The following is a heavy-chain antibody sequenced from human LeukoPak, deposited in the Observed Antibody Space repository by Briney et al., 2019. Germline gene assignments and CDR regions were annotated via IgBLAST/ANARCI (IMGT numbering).Heavy chain of an antibody. V-gene: IGHV3-20*04. D-gene: IGHD3-9*01. Sequence: GGSLRLSCAASGFTFDDYGMSWVRQAPGKGLEWVSGINWNGDNTNYADFLKGRFTISRDNAKNSLYLQMNSLRAEDTALYYCARGSTHYDVLTGYHYYFDYWGQGTLVTVSS. CDR2: INWNGDNT. J-gene: IGHJ4*02. CDR1: GFTFDDYG. CDR3: ARGSTHYDVLTGYHYYFDY.